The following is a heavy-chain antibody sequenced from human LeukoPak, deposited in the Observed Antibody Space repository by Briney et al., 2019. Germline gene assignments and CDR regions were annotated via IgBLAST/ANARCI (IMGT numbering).Heavy chain of an antibody. CDR2: ISYDGSNK. CDR3: AGAFLAAAGPSFDY. CDR1: GFTFSSYA. J-gene: IGHJ4*02. Sequence: PGGSLRLSCAASGFTFSSYAMHWVRQAPGKGLEWVAVISYDGSNKYYADSVKGRFTISRDNSKNTLYLQMNSLRAEDTAVYYCAGAFLAAAGPSFDYWGQGTLVTVSS. V-gene: IGHV3-30-3*01. D-gene: IGHD6-13*01.